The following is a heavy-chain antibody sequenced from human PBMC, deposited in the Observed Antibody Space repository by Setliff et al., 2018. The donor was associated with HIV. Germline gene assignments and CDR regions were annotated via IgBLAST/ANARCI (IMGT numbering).Heavy chain of an antibody. CDR1: GGSISSGSYY. J-gene: IGHJ4*02. CDR2: ISFSGT. D-gene: IGHD6-19*01. Sequence: SETLSLTCTVPGGSISSGSYYWSWIRQPPGKGLEWIGSISFSGTYLNPSLKSRVTISVDRSKDQFSLKMTSVTAADTAIYYCARSSTAGFDFWGQGTLVTVSS. CDR3: ARSSTAGFDF. V-gene: IGHV4-39*07.